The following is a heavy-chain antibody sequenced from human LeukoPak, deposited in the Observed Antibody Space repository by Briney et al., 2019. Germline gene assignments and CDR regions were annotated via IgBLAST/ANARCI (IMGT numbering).Heavy chain of an antibody. J-gene: IGHJ4*02. CDR3: ARVRTIAAVGPDFDY. V-gene: IGHV1-46*01. CDR2: ITTSGGST. D-gene: IGHD6-13*01. Sequence: ASVKVSCKASGYTFTSYYIHWVRQAPGQGLEWMGIITTSGGSTSYAQSFQGRITMTRDTSTSTVYMELTSLGSEDTAIYYCARVRTIAAVGPDFDYWGQGTLVTVSS. CDR1: GYTFTSYY.